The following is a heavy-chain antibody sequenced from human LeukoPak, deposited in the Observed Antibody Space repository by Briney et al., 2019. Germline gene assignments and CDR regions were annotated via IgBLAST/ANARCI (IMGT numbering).Heavy chain of an antibody. D-gene: IGHD3-10*01. Sequence: ASVKVSCKASGYTFTGYYMHWVRQAPGQGLEWMGWINPNSGDTNYAQKFQGRVNMTRDTAISTAYMELSSLTFDDTAIYYCARVGYFYGSGSQTGGYLDYWGQGTLVTVSS. CDR3: ARVGYFYGSGSQTGGYLDY. V-gene: IGHV1-2*02. CDR2: INPNSGDT. J-gene: IGHJ4*02. CDR1: GYTFTGYY.